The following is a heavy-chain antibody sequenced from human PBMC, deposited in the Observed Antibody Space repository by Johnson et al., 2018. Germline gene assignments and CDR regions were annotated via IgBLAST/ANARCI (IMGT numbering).Heavy chain of an antibody. CDR3: ARWGTYSGGLGNIF. V-gene: IGHV3-33*01. Sequence: QLVESGGGVVQPGRSLRLSCAASGFTFSSYVMHWVRQAPGKGLEWAAVIWYDGRHNYYADSVQGRFTISRDNSKNTLYLQMNSLRAEETDVYYCARWGTYSGGLGNIFWGQGTMVTVSS. CDR1: GFTFSSYV. D-gene: IGHD1-26*01. CDR2: IWYDGRHN. J-gene: IGHJ3*01.